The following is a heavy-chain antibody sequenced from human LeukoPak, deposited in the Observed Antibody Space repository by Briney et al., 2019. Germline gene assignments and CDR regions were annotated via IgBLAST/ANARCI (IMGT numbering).Heavy chain of an antibody. CDR1: GGSFSGYY. Sequence: SETLSLTCAVYGGSFSGYYWSWIRQPPGKGLEWIGEINHSGSTNYNPSLKSRVTISVDTSKNQFSLKLSSVTAADTAVYYCARRCGKVGRRGVRHRYNWFDPWGQGTLVTVSS. CDR2: INHSGST. CDR3: ARRCGKVGRRGVRHRYNWFDP. V-gene: IGHV4-34*01. D-gene: IGHD1-26*01. J-gene: IGHJ5*02.